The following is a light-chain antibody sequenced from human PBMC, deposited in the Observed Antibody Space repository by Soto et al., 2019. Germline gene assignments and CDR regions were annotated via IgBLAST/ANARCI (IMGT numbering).Light chain of an antibody. CDR2: DAS. J-gene: IGKJ5*01. V-gene: IGKV1-33*01. CDR1: LDIITL. Sequence: DIQMTQSPSSLSASVGDRVTITCQASLDIITLLNWYQEKPGQTPKLLIFDASNLEVGVPSRFSGGGSGTHFTLTITSLQPEDGATYYCQQYENLPITFGQGTRLEMK. CDR3: QQYENLPIT.